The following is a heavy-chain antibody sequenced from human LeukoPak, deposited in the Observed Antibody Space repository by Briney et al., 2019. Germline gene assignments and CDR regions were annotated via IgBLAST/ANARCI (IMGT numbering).Heavy chain of an antibody. CDR2: IYYSGST. Sequence: SETLSLTCTVSGGSVSSGSYYWSWIRQHPGKGLEWIGYIYYSGSTYYNPSLKSRVTISVDTSKNQFSLKLSSVTAADTAVYYCARVNQLPPYYYYGMDVWGQGTTVTVSS. CDR1: GGSVSSGSYY. V-gene: IGHV4-31*03. D-gene: IGHD2-2*01. J-gene: IGHJ6*02. CDR3: ARVNQLPPYYYYGMDV.